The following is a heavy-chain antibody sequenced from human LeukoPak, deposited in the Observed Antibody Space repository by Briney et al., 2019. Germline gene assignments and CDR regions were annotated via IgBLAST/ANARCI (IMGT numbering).Heavy chain of an antibody. J-gene: IGHJ5*02. CDR2: IFPDDSDT. CDR3: ARHGSIGARQNWFDP. V-gene: IGHV5-51*01. Sequence: GESLKISCKASGYRLTSYWIGWVRQMPGKGLEWMGIIFPDDSDTRYSPSFQGQVTISADKSINTAYLQWSSLKASDTAMYYCARHGSIGARQNWFDPWGQGTLVTVSS. CDR1: GYRLTSYW. D-gene: IGHD6-6*01.